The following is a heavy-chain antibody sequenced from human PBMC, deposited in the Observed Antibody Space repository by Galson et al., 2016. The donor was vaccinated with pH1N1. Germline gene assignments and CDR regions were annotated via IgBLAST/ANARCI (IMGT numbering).Heavy chain of an antibody. CDR3: ARAMFAAAAV. Sequence: SLRLSCAAFEFTLQTYPMSWVRQVPGKGLEWVANINQTGSVQYYVASVKGRFTISRDNARNSLYLQMNSLTAEDTAVYYCARAMFAAAAVWGQGTLVPVSS. J-gene: IGHJ4*02. CDR2: INQTGSVQ. CDR1: EFTLQTYP. V-gene: IGHV3-7*03. D-gene: IGHD6-13*01.